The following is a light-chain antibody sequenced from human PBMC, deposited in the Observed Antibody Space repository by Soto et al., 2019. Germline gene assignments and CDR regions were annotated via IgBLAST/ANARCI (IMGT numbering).Light chain of an antibody. Sequence: EIVLTQSPGTLSLSPGERATLSCRASESISNSYLARYQQKPGQAPRVLIYVASTRATGIPARFSGSGSGTDFTLSISRVEPEDFAVYYCQQYGTSPWTFGQGTKVEIK. V-gene: IGKV3-20*01. J-gene: IGKJ1*01. CDR2: VAS. CDR1: ESISNSY. CDR3: QQYGTSPWT.